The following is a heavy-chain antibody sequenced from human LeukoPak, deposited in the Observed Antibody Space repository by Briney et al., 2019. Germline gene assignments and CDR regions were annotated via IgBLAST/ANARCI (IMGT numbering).Heavy chain of an antibody. CDR1: GGSISSGSYY. V-gene: IGHV4-61*02. Sequence: SETLSLTCAVSGGSISSGSYYWSWIRQPAGKGLEWIGRIYTSGSTNYNPSLKSRVTISVDTSKNQFSLKLSSVTAADTAVYYCARESEYYYGSGSYYYYYYMDVWGKGTTVTISS. D-gene: IGHD3-10*01. CDR3: ARESEYYYGSGSYYYYYYMDV. J-gene: IGHJ6*03. CDR2: IYTSGST.